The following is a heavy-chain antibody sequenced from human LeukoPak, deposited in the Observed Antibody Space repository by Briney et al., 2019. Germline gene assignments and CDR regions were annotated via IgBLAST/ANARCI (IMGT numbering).Heavy chain of an antibody. D-gene: IGHD5-18*01. CDR2: IYYSGST. V-gene: IGHV4-59*08. CDR3: ARHTLYSYGYWYFDL. J-gene: IGHJ2*01. CDR1: GGSISSYY. Sequence: SETLSLTCTVSGGSISSYYWSWIRQPAGKGLEWIGRIYYSGSTNYNPSLKSRVTISVDTSKNQFSLKLSSVTAADTAVYYCARHTLYSYGYWYFDLWGRGTLVTVSS.